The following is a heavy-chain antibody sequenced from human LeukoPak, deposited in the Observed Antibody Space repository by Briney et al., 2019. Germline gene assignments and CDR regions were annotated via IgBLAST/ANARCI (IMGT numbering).Heavy chain of an antibody. V-gene: IGHV4-59*08. CDR1: GGSISSYY. CDR2: IYYSGRT. Sequence: SETLSLTCTVSGGSISSYYWSWIRHPPGKGLEWIGYIYYSGRTNYNPSLKSRVTISVDTSKNQFSLKLSPVTAADTAVYYCARTTPGKYYDSSNYGMDVWGQGTTVTVSS. CDR3: ARTTPGKYYDSSNYGMDV. D-gene: IGHD3-22*01. J-gene: IGHJ6*02.